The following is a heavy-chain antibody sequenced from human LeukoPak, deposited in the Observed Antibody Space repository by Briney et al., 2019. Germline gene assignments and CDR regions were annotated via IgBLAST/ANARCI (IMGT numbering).Heavy chain of an antibody. CDR1: GFTFSSYA. CDR2: ISGSGGST. J-gene: IGHJ3*02. CDR3: AKGCSSSWDAFDI. Sequence: GGSLRLSCAASGFTFSSYAMSWVRQAPGKGLEWVSAISGSGGSTYYADSVKGRFTISKDNSKNTLYLQMNSLRAEDTAVYYCAKGCSSSWDAFDIWGQGTMVTVSS. D-gene: IGHD6-13*01. V-gene: IGHV3-23*01.